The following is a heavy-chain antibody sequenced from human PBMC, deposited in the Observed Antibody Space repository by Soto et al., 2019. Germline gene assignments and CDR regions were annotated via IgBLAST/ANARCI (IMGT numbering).Heavy chain of an antibody. V-gene: IGHV4-30-2*01. J-gene: IGHJ6*02. CDR2: IYHSGST. Sequence: SETLSLTCAVSGGSISSGGYSWSWIRQPPGKGLEWIGYIYHSGSTYYNPSLKSRVTISVDRSKNQFSLKLSSVTAADTAVYYCARARSLPGYYGMDVWGQGTTVTVSS. D-gene: IGHD3-16*01. CDR1: GGSISSGGYS. CDR3: ARARSLPGYYGMDV.